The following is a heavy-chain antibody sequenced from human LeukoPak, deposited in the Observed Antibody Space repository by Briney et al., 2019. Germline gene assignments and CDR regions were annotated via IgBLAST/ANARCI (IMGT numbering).Heavy chain of an antibody. CDR2: IYYSGST. D-gene: IGHD3-22*01. Sequence: PSETLSLTCTVSGGSISSGGYYWSWIRQPPGKGLEWIGYIYYSGSTNYNPSLKSRVTMSVDTSRNQFSLKLSSVTAADTAVYYCARDKDYFDSGGAFDIWGQGTMVTVSS. CDR3: ARDKDYFDSGGAFDI. J-gene: IGHJ3*02. V-gene: IGHV4-61*08. CDR1: GGSISSGGYY.